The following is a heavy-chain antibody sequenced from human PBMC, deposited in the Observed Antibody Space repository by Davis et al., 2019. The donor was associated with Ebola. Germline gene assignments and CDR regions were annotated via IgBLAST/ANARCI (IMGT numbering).Heavy chain of an antibody. D-gene: IGHD3-22*01. CDR2: INPSGGST. Sequence: AASVKVSCKASGYTFTSYYMHWVRQAPGQGLEWMGIINPSGGSTSYAQKFQGRVTLTTDTSTSTVYMELRSLRSDDTAVYYCARDRMDYESSVYDAFLFWGQGTLVTVSS. J-gene: IGHJ3*01. CDR1: GYTFTSYY. CDR3: ARDRMDYESSVYDAFLF. V-gene: IGHV1-46*01.